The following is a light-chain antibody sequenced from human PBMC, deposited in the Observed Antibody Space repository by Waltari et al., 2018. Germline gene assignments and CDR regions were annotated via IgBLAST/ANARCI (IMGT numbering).Light chain of an antibody. CDR2: EVT. Sequence: QSALTQPASVSGSPGQSITISCTGTSSDVGTYNLVPWYQQHPGKAPKLMIYEVTKRPSGVSNRFSGSKSGNTASLTISGLQAEDEADYYCCSYASSSILLFGGGTKLTVL. CDR3: CSYASSSILL. J-gene: IGLJ2*01. CDR1: SSDVGTYNL. V-gene: IGLV2-23*02.